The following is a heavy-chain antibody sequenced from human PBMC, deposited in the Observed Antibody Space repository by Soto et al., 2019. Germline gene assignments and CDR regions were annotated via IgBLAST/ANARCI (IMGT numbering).Heavy chain of an antibody. J-gene: IGHJ4*02. Sequence: QVQLQESGPGLVKPSQTLSLTCTVSGGSISSGDYYWSWIRQPPGKGLEWIGYIYYSGSTYYNPSLKSRVTISVDTSTNQFSLKLSSVTAADPAVYYCARVDGSYSIGIDYWGQGTLVTVSS. D-gene: IGHD1-26*01. V-gene: IGHV4-30-4*01. CDR1: GGSISSGDYY. CDR3: ARVDGSYSIGIDY. CDR2: IYYSGST.